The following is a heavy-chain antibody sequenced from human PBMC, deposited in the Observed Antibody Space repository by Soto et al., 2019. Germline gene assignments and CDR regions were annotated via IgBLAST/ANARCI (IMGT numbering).Heavy chain of an antibody. CDR2: IYPSDSDT. J-gene: IGHJ4*02. CDR1: GYNFACYW. CDR3: ARGGVSTRTFDY. V-gene: IGHV5-51*01. D-gene: IGHD3-3*01. Sequence: LGESLKLSFKGSGYNFACYWIAWVRQMPGKGLELMGIIYPSDSDTRYRPSFQGQVTISADKSISSAYLQWSSLRASDTAMYYCARGGVSTRTFDYWGQGTPVTVSS.